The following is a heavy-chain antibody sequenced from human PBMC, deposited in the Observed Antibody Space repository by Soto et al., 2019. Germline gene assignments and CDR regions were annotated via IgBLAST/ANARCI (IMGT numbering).Heavy chain of an antibody. CDR3: SRRGQQVVDFDF. CDR2: IWYNESTE. V-gene: IGHV3-33*01. D-gene: IGHD6-13*01. CDR1: GFTFSRYG. Sequence: QVQLVESGGGVVQPGRSLRLSCAASGFTFSRYGMHWVRQAPGKGLEWVALIWYNESTEDYADSVKGRFSISRDNSKNTAYLQMNSLRAEDTAVYYCSRRGQQVVDFDFWGQGTMVTVSS. J-gene: IGHJ4*03.